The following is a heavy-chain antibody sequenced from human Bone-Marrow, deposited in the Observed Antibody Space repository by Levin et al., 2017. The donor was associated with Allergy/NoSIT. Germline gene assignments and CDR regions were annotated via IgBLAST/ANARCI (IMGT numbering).Heavy chain of an antibody. Sequence: GSLRLSCAVYGGSFSGYYWSWIRQPPGKGLEWIGEINHSGSTNYNPSLKSRVTISVDTSKNQFSLKLSSVTAADTAVYYCARRGRNLARRYFDYWGQGTLVTVSS. CDR3: ARRGRNLARRYFDY. V-gene: IGHV4-34*01. D-gene: IGHD1-14*01. CDR1: GGSFSGYY. J-gene: IGHJ4*02. CDR2: INHSGST.